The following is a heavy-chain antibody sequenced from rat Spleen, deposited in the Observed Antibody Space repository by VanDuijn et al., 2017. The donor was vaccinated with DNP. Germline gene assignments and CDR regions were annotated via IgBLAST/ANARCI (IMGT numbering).Heavy chain of an antibody. CDR1: GLTFSSAW. D-gene: IGHD3-1*01. CDR2: IKAKSNNYAT. J-gene: IGHJ3*01. V-gene: IGHV6-6*01. CDR3: APSPGDLFAY. Sequence: EVQVLESGGELVQPGNSLKLSCATSGLTFSSAWMYWYRQFPEKRLEWVARIKAKSNNYATDYTESVKGRFSISRDDSKSSIYLQMNNLKEEDTAIYYCAPSPGDLFAYWGRGTLVTVSS.